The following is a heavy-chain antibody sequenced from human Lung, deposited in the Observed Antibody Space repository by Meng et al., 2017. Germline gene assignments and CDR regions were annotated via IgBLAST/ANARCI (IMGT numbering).Heavy chain of an antibody. Sequence: PGPVGPSAHLSLPCTVPGGSVSSGGYYWSCIQQPPLKGLEWFGYVYYSGSTYYHPSLKGRVTISLDTSKNQFSLKLNSVTAADTAVYYCAKEGTVVNLGYWGPGTLVTVSS. D-gene: IGHD4-23*01. CDR3: AKEGTVVNLGY. CDR1: GGSVSSGGYY. CDR2: VYYSGST. V-gene: IGHV4-61*08. J-gene: IGHJ4*02.